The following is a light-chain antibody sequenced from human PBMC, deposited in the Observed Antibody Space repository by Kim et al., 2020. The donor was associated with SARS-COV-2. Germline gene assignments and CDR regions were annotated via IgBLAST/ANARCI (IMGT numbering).Light chain of an antibody. CDR3: QHRSNWPG. J-gene: IGKJ4*01. V-gene: IGKV3-11*01. CDR1: QSISIY. CDR2: DAA. Sequence: SLSPGDRATLSFRASQSISIYLAWYQQKSGQPPRLLIYDAANRATGIPARFSGSGSGTDFTLTISSLEPEDFALYYCQHRSNWPGFGGGTKVDIK.